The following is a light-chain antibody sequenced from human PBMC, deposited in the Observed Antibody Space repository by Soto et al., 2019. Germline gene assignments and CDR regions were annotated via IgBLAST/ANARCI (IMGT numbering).Light chain of an antibody. CDR2: WAS. J-gene: IGKJ1*01. Sequence: DIVMTQSPDSLAVSLGERATINCKSSQSVLYSSNNKNYLAWYQQKPGQSPKLLIYWASTRESGVPDRFSGSGSGTDFTLTISTLQADDVAVYYCQQYYSPWTFGQGTKVEIK. CDR3: QQYYSPWT. V-gene: IGKV4-1*01. CDR1: QSVLYSSNNKNY.